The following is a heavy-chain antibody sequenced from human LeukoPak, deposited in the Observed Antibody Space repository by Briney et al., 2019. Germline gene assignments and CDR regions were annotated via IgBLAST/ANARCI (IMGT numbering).Heavy chain of an antibody. CDR3: ARGLTYYDILTGFHDRLDYFDY. V-gene: IGHV3-21*01. D-gene: IGHD3-9*01. CDR1: GFTFSTYS. Sequence: GGSLRLSCAASGFTFSTYSMNWVRQAPGKGLEWVSSISSSSNYIYYADSVKGRFTISRDNAKNSLYLQMNSLRAEDTAVYYCARGLTYYDILTGFHDRLDYFDYWGQGTLVTVSS. CDR2: ISSSSNYI. J-gene: IGHJ4*02.